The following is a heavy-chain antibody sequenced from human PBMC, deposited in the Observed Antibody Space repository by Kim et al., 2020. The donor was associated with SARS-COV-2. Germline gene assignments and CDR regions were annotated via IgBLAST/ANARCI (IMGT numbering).Heavy chain of an antibody. CDR2: ISWDGGST. CDR1: GFTFDDYT. V-gene: IGHV3-43*01. Sequence: GGSLRLSCAASGFTFDDYTMHWVRQAPGKGLEWVSLISWDGGSTYYADSVKGRFTISRDNSKNSLYLQMNSLRTEDTALYYCAKAKLRLGGIDYWGQGTLVTVSS. J-gene: IGHJ4*02. D-gene: IGHD5-12*01. CDR3: AKAKLRLGGIDY.